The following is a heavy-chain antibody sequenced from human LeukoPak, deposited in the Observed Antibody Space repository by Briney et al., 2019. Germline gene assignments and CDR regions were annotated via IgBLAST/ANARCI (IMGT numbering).Heavy chain of an antibody. D-gene: IGHD3-9*01. CDR2: ISAYNGNT. CDR1: GYTFTSYG. V-gene: IGHV1-18*01. J-gene: IGHJ5*02. Sequence: ASVKVSCKASGYTFTSYGISWVRQAPGQGLEWMGWISAYNGNTNYAQKLQGRVTMTTDTSTSTAYMELSSLRSEDTAVYYCARDRGYDILTGYYSDTTTGFDPWGQGTLVTVSS. CDR3: ARDRGYDILTGYYSDTTTGFDP.